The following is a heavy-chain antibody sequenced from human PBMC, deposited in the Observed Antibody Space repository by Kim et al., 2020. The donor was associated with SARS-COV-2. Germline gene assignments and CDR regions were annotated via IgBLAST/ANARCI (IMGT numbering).Heavy chain of an antibody. CDR3: AHILSTPLFGVVTSYCDY. D-gene: IGHD3-3*01. CDR1: GFSLSSSGVG. Sequence: SGPTLVNPTQTLTLTCTFSGFSLSSSGVGVGWIRQPPGKALEWLALIYWDDDKRYNPSLKSRPTITKDTSKNHVVLTMTNMDPVDTATYYCAHILSTPLFGVVTSYCDYWGQGTLVTVSS. V-gene: IGHV2-5*02. CDR2: IYWDDDK. J-gene: IGHJ4*02.